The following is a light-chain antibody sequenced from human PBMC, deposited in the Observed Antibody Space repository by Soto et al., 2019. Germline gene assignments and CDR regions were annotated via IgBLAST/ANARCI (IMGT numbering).Light chain of an antibody. CDR3: QQHNNWPLT. CDR2: GAS. Sequence: EIFMTQSPATLSVSPWERATLSCGASQSVSSNLAWYQQKPGQAPRLLVYGASTRATGIPARFSGSGSGTQFTLTISSLQSEDFAVYYCQQHNNWPLTFGGGTRWIS. V-gene: IGKV3-15*01. CDR1: QSVSSN. J-gene: IGKJ4*01.